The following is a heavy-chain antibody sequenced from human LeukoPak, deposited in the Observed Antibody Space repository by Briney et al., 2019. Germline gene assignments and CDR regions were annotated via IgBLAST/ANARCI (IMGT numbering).Heavy chain of an antibody. CDR3: AKDRGVRGVTIDY. CDR1: GFTFSDYY. Sequence: PGGSLRLSCAASGFTFSDYYMNWVPQAPGKGLEWVSAISGSGGSTYYADSVKGRFTISRDNSKNTLYLQMNSLRAEDTAVYYCAKDRGVRGVTIDYWGQGTLVTVSS. J-gene: IGHJ4*02. CDR2: ISGSGGST. V-gene: IGHV3-23*01. D-gene: IGHD3-10*01.